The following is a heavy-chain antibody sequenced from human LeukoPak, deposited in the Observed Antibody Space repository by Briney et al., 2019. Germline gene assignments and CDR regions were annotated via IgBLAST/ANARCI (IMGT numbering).Heavy chain of an antibody. CDR3: ARDEGYYFDY. CDR2: INSDGSTT. J-gene: IGHJ4*02. V-gene: IGHV3-74*01. CDR1: GFTFSSYW. Sequence: GGSLRLSCAASGFTFSSYWMHWVRQAPGKGLLWVSRINSDGSTTSYADSVKGRFTISRDNAKNTLYLQMNSLRAEDTAVYFCARDEGYYFDYWGQGALVTVSS. D-gene: IGHD2-15*01.